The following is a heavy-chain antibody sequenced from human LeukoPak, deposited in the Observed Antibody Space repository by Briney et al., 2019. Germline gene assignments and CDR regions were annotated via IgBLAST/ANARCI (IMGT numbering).Heavy chain of an antibody. V-gene: IGHV3-15*07. CDR2: IKSKKDGGTT. CDR3: TQGSGFYYDY. D-gene: IGHD3-22*01. J-gene: IGHJ4*02. Sequence: GGSLRLSCAVSGLTVSNVWMNWVRQAPGKGLEWVGRIKSKKDGGTTEFAAPVRGRFTISRDDSQNTLYLQTNSLTSDDTAVYYCTQGSGFYYDYWGQGTLVTVSS. CDR1: GLTVSNVW.